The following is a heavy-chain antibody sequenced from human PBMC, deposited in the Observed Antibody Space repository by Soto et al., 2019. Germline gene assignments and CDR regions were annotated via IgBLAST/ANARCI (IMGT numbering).Heavy chain of an antibody. CDR1: GFTFSSYC. V-gene: IGHV3-30*18. Sequence: QVQLVESGGGVVQPGRSLRLSCAASGFTFSSYCMHWVRQAPGKVLEWVAVISYDGSNKYYAYSVKGRFTISRDNSKNTLYLSMNSMRAADTAVYYCAKGHKYSSGSYEGYYSYGMDVWGQGTTVTVSS. CDR2: ISYDGSNK. CDR3: AKGHKYSSGSYEGYYSYGMDV. D-gene: IGHD6-19*01. J-gene: IGHJ6*02.